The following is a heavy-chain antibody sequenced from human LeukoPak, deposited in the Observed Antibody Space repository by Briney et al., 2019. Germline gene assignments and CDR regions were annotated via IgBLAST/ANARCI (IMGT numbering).Heavy chain of an antibody. CDR2: FDPEDGET. Sequence: LGASVKVSCKVSGYTLTELSMHWVRQAPGKGLEWMGGFDPEDGETIYAQKFQGRVTMTEDTSTDTAYMELSSLRSEDTAVYYCARDRSGLSSHLYYYYGMDVWGQGTTVTVSS. V-gene: IGHV1-24*01. CDR1: GYTLTELS. D-gene: IGHD3-10*01. J-gene: IGHJ6*02. CDR3: ARDRSGLSSHLYYYYGMDV.